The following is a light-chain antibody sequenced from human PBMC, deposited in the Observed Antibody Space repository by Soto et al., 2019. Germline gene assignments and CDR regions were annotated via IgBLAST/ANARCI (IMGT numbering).Light chain of an antibody. CDR1: SSNIGSNT. CDR2: SND. Sequence: QSVLTQPPSASGTPGQRVTISCSGSSSNIGSNTVNWYQQLPGTAPKLLIYSNDQRPSGVPDRFSGSKSGTSASLAISGHQSEDEADYYCAAWDDRLSAVVFGGGTKLTVL. V-gene: IGLV1-44*01. J-gene: IGLJ2*01. CDR3: AAWDDRLSAVV.